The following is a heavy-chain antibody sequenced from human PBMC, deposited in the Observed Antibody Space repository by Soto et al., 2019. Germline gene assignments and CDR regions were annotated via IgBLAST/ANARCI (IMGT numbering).Heavy chain of an antibody. CDR1: GYSFISYC. J-gene: IGHJ3*02. V-gene: IGHV5-51*01. CDR3: ARIIGYCRNNDCSWTFDI. D-gene: IGHD2-2*03. CDR2: FYPCDSTS. Sequence: GESLKISCKTSGYSFISYCVAWVLQKPGKGLEWMWTFYPCDSTSTYSPSFQGQVTISVDKSISTAYLHLSSLKASDTAMYYCARIIGYCRNNDCSWTFDIWGQGTTVTVSS.